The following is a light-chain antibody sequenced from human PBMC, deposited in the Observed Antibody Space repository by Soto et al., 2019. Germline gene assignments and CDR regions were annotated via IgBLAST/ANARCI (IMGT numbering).Light chain of an antibody. Sequence: DVVLTQSPLFLPVTLGQPASISCRSSQSLVYSDGDTFLSWFQQRPGQSPRRIIYKVSNRDTGVPVRFSGSGSGTDFTLKISRVEAEDVGVYFCMQAIYWPFTFGPGTKVDIK. CDR1: QSLVYSDGDTF. CDR2: KVS. V-gene: IGKV2-30*01. CDR3: MQAIYWPFT. J-gene: IGKJ3*01.